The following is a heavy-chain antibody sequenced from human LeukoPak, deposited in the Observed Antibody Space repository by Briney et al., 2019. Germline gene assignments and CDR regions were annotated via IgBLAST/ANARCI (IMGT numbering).Heavy chain of an antibody. J-gene: IGHJ5*02. V-gene: IGHV4-39*01. CDR3: ARHHAGLYGSSTSSLNWFDP. D-gene: IGHD2-2*01. CDR1: GGSISSSRYY. CDR2: SYYNGST. Sequence: PSEALLLTCTFSGGSISSSRYYWGWISQPPGKGLEWIGSSYYNGSTYYNSSLKSRVTISVDTSMNQFSLKLSSVTAEETGVYYCARHHAGLYGSSTSSLNWFDPWGQGTLVTVSS.